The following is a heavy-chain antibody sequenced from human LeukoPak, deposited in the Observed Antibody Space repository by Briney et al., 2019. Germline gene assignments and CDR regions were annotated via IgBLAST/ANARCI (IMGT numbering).Heavy chain of an antibody. CDR2: INSDGRST. V-gene: IGHV3-74*01. CDR1: GFPFSNYW. Sequence: PGGSPRLSCAASGFPFSNYWMHWVRQAPGKGLVWVSRINSDGRSTDYADSVKGRFTISRDNAKNTLYLQMNSLRVEDTAVYYCARDTHIAAATYWGQGTLVTVSS. CDR3: ARDTHIAAATY. D-gene: IGHD6-13*01. J-gene: IGHJ4*02.